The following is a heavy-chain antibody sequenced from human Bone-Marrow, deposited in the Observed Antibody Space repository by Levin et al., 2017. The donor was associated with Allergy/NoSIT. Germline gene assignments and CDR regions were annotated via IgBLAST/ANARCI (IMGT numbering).Heavy chain of an antibody. CDR2: IYPADSDT. CDR1: GYTFTSHW. Sequence: KFGESLKISCQVSGYTFTSHWIGWVRQKPGTGLEWMGIIYPADSDTTYSPSFQGQVDISVDKSTSTAYLHWGSLKASDSAMYYCASRLGYWGQGTLVTVSS. J-gene: IGHJ4*02. D-gene: IGHD2-2*03. V-gene: IGHV5-51*01. CDR3: ASRLGY.